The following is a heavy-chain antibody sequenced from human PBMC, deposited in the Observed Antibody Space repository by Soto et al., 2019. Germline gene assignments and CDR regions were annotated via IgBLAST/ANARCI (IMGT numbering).Heavy chain of an antibody. J-gene: IGHJ3*02. CDR3: AVYYSRAFDI. CDR1: GFTFSSYA. V-gene: IGHV3-23*01. Sequence: EVQLLESGGGLVQPGGSLRLSYAASGFTFSSYAMSWVRQAPGKGLEWVSAISGSGGSTYYVDSVKGRFTISRDNSKNTLYLQMNSLRAEDTAVYYCAVYYSRAFDIWGQGTMVTVSS. D-gene: IGHD4-4*01. CDR2: ISGSGGST.